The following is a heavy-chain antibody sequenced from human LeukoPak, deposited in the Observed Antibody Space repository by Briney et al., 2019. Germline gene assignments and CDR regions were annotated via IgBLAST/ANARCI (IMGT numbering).Heavy chain of an antibody. J-gene: IGHJ4*01. CDR1: GFTFSHYY. Sequence: GGSLRLSCVAPGFTFSHYYMRWTRQAPGKGLEWISYISASGDTVFYSDSVKGRFTISRDNAKNSLFLQMNSLRAEDTAVYYCARDIAETTGDYWGQGTPVTVAS. CDR2: ISASGDTV. V-gene: IGHV3-11*01. CDR3: ARDIAETTGDY. D-gene: IGHD4-17*01.